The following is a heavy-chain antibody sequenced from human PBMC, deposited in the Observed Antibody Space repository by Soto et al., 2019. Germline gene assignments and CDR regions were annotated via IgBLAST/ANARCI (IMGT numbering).Heavy chain of an antibody. CDR3: ASGGGKTYYYDSSGYVDAFDI. Sequence: ASVKVSCKASGGTFSSYAISWARQAPGQGLEWMGGIIPIFGTANYAQKFQGRVTITADESTSTAYMELRSLRSEDTAVYYCASGGGKTYYYDSSGYVDAFDIWGQGTMVTVS. V-gene: IGHV1-69*13. J-gene: IGHJ3*02. D-gene: IGHD3-22*01. CDR1: GGTFSSYA. CDR2: IIPIFGTA.